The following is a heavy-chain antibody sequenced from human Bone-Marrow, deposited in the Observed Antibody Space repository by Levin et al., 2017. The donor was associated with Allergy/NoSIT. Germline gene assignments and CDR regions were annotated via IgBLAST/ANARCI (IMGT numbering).Heavy chain of an antibody. CDR2: IWYDGSNK. J-gene: IGHJ5*02. CDR1: GFTFSSYG. V-gene: IGHV3-33*01. CDR3: ARDPTSSGWTNWFDP. Sequence: PGGSLRLSCAASGFTFSSYGMHWVRQAPGKGLEWVAVIWYDGSNKYYADSVKGRFTISRDNSKNTLYLQMNSLRAEDTAVYYCARDPTSSGWTNWFDPWGQGTLVTVSS. D-gene: IGHD6-19*01.